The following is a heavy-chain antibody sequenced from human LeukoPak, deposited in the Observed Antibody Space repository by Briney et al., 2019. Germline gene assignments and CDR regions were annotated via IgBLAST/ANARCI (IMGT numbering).Heavy chain of an antibody. J-gene: IGHJ4*02. Sequence: PGGSLRLSCEASGFTFSTFTMSWVRQAPGKGLEWVSGISGTGDKTYYADSVKGRFTISRDNFRNTLYLQMHSLRDEDTAVYFCANRPYYDNSNIYTPYFFDYWGKEPLVTVSS. CDR3: ANRPYYDNSNIYTPYFFDY. CDR2: ISGTGDKT. V-gene: IGHV3-23*01. D-gene: IGHD3-22*01. CDR1: GFTFSTFT.